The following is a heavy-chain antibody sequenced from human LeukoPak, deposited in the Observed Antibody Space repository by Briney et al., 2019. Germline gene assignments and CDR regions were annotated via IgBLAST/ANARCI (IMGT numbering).Heavy chain of an antibody. CDR3: ARDLPDVLTGFSDNAFDI. CDR1: GFTLSNHW. Sequence: PGGSLRLSCAASGFTLSNHWMTWVRQAPGRGLEWVGNIKQDGSDTNYVDSVKGRFTISRDNSKRLLFLQMNSLRAEDTAVYYCARDLPDVLTGFSDNAFDIWGQGTMVTVSS. CDR2: IKQDGSDT. J-gene: IGHJ3*02. V-gene: IGHV3-7*03. D-gene: IGHD3-9*01.